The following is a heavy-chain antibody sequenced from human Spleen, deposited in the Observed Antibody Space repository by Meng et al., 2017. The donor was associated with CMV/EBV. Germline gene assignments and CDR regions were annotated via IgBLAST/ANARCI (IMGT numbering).Heavy chain of an antibody. CDR2: ISSSGTYV. Sequence: GGSLRLSCAASGFTFSSYSMNWVRQAPGKGLEWVSSISSSGTYVNYADSVKGRFTISRDNAKKSLSLQINSLRAEDTAVYYCARDRDGLGYWGQGTLVTVSS. J-gene: IGHJ4*02. D-gene: IGHD5-24*01. CDR3: ARDRDGLGY. V-gene: IGHV3-21*01. CDR1: GFTFSSYS.